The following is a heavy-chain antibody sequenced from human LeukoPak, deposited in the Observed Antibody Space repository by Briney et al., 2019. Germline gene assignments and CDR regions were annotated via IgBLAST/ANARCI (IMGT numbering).Heavy chain of an antibody. V-gene: IGHV1-69*13. CDR3: ARGAEEWIQLWYYFDF. CDR2: IIPTFGTA. Sequence: SVKVSCKASGGTFSSYAISWVRQAPGQGLEWMGGIIPTFGTANYAQKFQGRVTITADESTSTAYMELSSLRSEDTAVYYCARGAEEWIQLWYYFDFWGQGTLVTVSS. J-gene: IGHJ4*02. D-gene: IGHD5-18*01. CDR1: GGTFSSYA.